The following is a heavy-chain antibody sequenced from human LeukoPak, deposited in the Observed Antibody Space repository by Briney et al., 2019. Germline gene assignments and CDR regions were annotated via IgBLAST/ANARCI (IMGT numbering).Heavy chain of an antibody. Sequence: GGSLRLSCAASGFTFSSYGMHWVRQAPGKGLEWVAVISYDGSNKYYADSVKGRFTISRDNSKNTLYLQMNSLRAVDTAVYYCAKDIVGSSDYYYYYYMDVWGKGTTVTVSS. CDR2: ISYDGSNK. CDR1: GFTFSSYG. D-gene: IGHD6-6*01. CDR3: AKDIVGSSDYYYYYYMDV. V-gene: IGHV3-30*18. J-gene: IGHJ6*03.